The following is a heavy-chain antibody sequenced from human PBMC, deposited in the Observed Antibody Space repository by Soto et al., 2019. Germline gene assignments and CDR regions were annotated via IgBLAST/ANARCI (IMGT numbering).Heavy chain of an antibody. CDR1: GFTFRSYS. Sequence: EVQLVESGGGLVKPGGSLRLSCAASGFTFRSYSMNWVRQTPGKGLEWVSSISSDSTYMYYSDSVKGRFTISRDNAKNSLYLQMNSLRVEDAAIYSCARGRGDSVYYGLDVWGQGTTVTVSS. CDR3: ARGRGDSVYYGLDV. J-gene: IGHJ6*02. D-gene: IGHD4-4*01. V-gene: IGHV3-21*01. CDR2: ISSDSTYM.